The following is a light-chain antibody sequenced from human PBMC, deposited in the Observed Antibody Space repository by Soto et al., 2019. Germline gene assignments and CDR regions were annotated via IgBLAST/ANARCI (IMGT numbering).Light chain of an antibody. V-gene: IGKV3-15*01. CDR1: QSVSSD. CDR3: QQYKNRPST. J-gene: IGKJ1*01. CDR2: SAS. Sequence: EIVMTQSPATLSVSPWERATLSCRASQSVSSDLAWSQQKPGQAPRLLIYSASTRATGIPASVSGSGSGTEFTLTSNSLQSEDFAFDYWQQYKNRPSTFGQGTKVDIK.